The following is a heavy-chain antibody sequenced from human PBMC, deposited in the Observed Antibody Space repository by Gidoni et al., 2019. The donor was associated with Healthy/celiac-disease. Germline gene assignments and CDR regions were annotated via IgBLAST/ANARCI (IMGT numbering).Heavy chain of an antibody. V-gene: IGHV4-34*01. Sequence: QVQLQQWGAGLLTPSETLSLTCAVYGGSFSGYYWSWIRQPPGKGLEWIGEINHSGSTNYNPSLKSRVTISVDTSKNQFSLKLSSVTAADTAVYYCARDPPMTAAGTSYFDYWGQGTLVTVSS. CDR2: INHSGST. CDR1: GGSFSGYY. J-gene: IGHJ4*02. D-gene: IGHD6-13*01. CDR3: ARDPPMTAAGTSYFDY.